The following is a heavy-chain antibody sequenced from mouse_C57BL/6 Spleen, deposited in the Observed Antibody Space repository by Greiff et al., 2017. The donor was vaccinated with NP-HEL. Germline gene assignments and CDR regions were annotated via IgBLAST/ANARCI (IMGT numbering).Heavy chain of an antibody. J-gene: IGHJ1*03. CDR2: IRSKSNNYAT. D-gene: IGHD2-5*01. V-gene: IGHV10-1*01. CDR1: GFSFNTYA. Sequence: EVMLVESGGGLVQPKGSLKLSCAASGFSFNTYAMNWVRQAPGKGLEWVARIRSKSNNYATYYADSVKDRFTISRDDSESMLYLQMNNLKTEDTAMYYCVRDDYSNPHWYFDVWGTGTTVTVSS. CDR3: VRDDYSNPHWYFDV.